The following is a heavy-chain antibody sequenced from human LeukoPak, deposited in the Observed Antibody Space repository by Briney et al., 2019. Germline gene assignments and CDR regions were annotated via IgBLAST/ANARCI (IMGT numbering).Heavy chain of an antibody. CDR1: GFTFSSYG. CDR2: ISSSGNTI. D-gene: IGHD6-13*01. V-gene: IGHV3-48*01. Sequence: GGSLRLSCAASGFTFSSYGMHWVRQAPGKGLEWVSYISSSGNTIYYADSVKGRFTISRDNSKNTLYLQMNSLRAENTAVYYCARADGIAAAIDYWGQGTLVTVSS. CDR3: ARADGIAAAIDY. J-gene: IGHJ4*02.